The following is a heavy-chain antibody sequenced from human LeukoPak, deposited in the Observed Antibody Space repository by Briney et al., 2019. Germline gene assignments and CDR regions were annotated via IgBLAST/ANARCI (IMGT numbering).Heavy chain of an antibody. V-gene: IGHV1-2*02. D-gene: IGHD5-18*01. CDR1: GYTFTGYY. CDR3: ARDEGNTAMAPSYYYYMDV. CDR2: INPNSGGT. Sequence: ASVKVSCKASGYTFTGYYMHWVRQAPGQGLEWMGWINPNSGGTNYAQKFQGRVTMTRDTSISTAYMELSRLRSDDTAVYYCARDEGNTAMAPSYYYYMDVWGKGTTVTISS. J-gene: IGHJ6*03.